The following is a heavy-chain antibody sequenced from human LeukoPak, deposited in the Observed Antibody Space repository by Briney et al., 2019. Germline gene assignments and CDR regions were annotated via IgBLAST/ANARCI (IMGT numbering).Heavy chain of an antibody. J-gene: IGHJ4*02. CDR3: ARDIATAGHFAFDY. Sequence: PGGSLRLACAASGFTFSDYYMSWIRQAPGKGLEWVSYISTGGNYIKDADSVKGRFTISRDNAKNSLFLQMNSLRAEDTAVYYCARDIATAGHFAFDYWGQGTLVTVSS. D-gene: IGHD6-13*01. CDR1: GFTFSDYY. V-gene: IGHV3-11*06. CDR2: ISTGGNYI.